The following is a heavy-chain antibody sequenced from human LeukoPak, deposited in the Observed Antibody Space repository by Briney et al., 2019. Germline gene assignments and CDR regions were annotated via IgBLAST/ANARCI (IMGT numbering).Heavy chain of an antibody. V-gene: IGHV4-34*01. Sequence: ASETLSLTCAVYGGSFSGYYWSWIRQPPGRGLEWIASIHYSETAYYNPSLKSRVTISVDTSKNDFSLKLSSVTAADTAVYYCARGPTYQPIDYWGQGTLVTVSS. D-gene: IGHD2-2*01. CDR3: ARGPTYQPIDY. J-gene: IGHJ4*02. CDR1: GGSFSGYY. CDR2: IHYSETA.